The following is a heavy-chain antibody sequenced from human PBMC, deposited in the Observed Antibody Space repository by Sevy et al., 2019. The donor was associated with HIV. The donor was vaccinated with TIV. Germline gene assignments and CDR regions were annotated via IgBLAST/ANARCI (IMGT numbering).Heavy chain of an antibody. V-gene: IGHV3-30*18. CDR2: ISHDGINE. D-gene: IGHD1-26*01. CDR1: GFTFRSYA. J-gene: IGHJ6*02. CDR3: ANAYSGSYSHSYLYALDV. Sequence: GGSLRLSCVASGFTFRSYAMSWVRQAPGKGLDWVALISHDGINEYYADSVKGRFTISRDNSKNTVYLEMNSLRNEDTAIYFCANAYSGSYSHSYLYALDVWGQGTTVTVSS.